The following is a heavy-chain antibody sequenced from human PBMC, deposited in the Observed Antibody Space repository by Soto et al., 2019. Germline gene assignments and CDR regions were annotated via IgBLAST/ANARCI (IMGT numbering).Heavy chain of an antibody. CDR1: GYSFTSYW. CDR3: ARPRGPRYFASYGMDV. J-gene: IGHJ6*02. D-gene: IGHD3-9*01. V-gene: IGHV5-51*01. CDR2: IYPGDSDT. Sequence: PGESLKISCKGSGYSFTSYWIGWVRQMPGKGLEWMGIIYPGDSDTRYSPSFQGQVTISADKSISTAYLQWSSLKASDTAMYYCARPRGPRYFASYGMDVWGQGTTVTVSS.